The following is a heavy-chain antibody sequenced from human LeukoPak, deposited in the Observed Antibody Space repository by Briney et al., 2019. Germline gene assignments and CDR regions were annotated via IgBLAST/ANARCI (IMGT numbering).Heavy chain of an antibody. D-gene: IGHD3-22*01. V-gene: IGHV1-69*13. CDR2: IIPIFGTA. CDR3: ARHTGSGYLSPYYFDY. J-gene: IGHJ4*02. Sequence: GASVKVSCKASGGTFSSYAISWVRQAPGQGLEWMGGIIPIFGTANYAQKFQGRVTITADESTSTAYMELSSLRSEDTAVYYCARHTGSGYLSPYYFDYWGQGTLVTVSS. CDR1: GGTFSSYA.